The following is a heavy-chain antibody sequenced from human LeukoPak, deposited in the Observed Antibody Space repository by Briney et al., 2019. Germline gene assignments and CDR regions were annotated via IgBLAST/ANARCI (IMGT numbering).Heavy chain of an antibody. D-gene: IGHD4-17*01. CDR2: ISGSGGST. V-gene: IGHV3-23*01. CDR3: AKDRYYGDYGRLYFGY. Sequence: AGGSLRLSCAASGFTFSSYAMSWVRQAPGKGLEWVSAISGSGGSTYYADSVKGRFTISRDNSKNTLYLQMNSLRAEDTAVFYCAKDRYYGDYGRLYFGYWGQGTLVTVSS. CDR1: GFTFSSYA. J-gene: IGHJ4*02.